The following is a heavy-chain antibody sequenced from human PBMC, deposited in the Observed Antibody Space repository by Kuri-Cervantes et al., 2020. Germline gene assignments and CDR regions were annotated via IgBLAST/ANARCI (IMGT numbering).Heavy chain of an antibody. Sequence: GGSLRLSCAASGFTFDDYAMNWVRQAPGKGLEWVSSISSSSSYIYYADSVKGRFTISRDNAKNSLYLQMNSLRAEDTAVYYCARDAVDAFDIWGQGTMVTVSS. CDR3: ARDAVDAFDI. D-gene: IGHD4-17*01. V-gene: IGHV3-21*01. CDR1: GFTFDDYA. CDR2: ISSSSSYI. J-gene: IGHJ3*02.